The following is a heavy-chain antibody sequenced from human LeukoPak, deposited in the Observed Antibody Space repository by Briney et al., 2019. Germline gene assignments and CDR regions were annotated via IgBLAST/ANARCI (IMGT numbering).Heavy chain of an antibody. Sequence: ASVKVSCKASGYTFTSYGISWVRQAPGQGLEWMGWISAYNGNTNYAQKLQGRVTMTTDTSTSTAYMELRSLRSDDTAVYYCARDGDYDYVWGSYHYSLDAFDIWGQGTMVTVSS. J-gene: IGHJ3*02. CDR2: ISAYNGNT. CDR3: ARDGDYDYVWGSYHYSLDAFDI. D-gene: IGHD3-16*02. CDR1: GYTFTSYG. V-gene: IGHV1-18*01.